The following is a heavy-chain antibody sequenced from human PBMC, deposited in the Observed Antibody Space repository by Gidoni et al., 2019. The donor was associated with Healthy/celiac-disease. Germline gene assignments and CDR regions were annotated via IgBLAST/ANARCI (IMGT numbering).Heavy chain of an antibody. D-gene: IGHD2-2*01. CDR1: GGSISSGGYY. Sequence: QVQLQESGPGLVQPSQTLSLTCTVSGGSISSGGYYWLWIRQHPGKGLEWIGYIDYSGSTYYNPYLKSRVTISVDTSKNQFALKRSSVTAADTAVYYCARAARDIVVVPAAESDYGFDPWGQGTLVTVSS. CDR3: ARAARDIVVVPAAESDYGFDP. J-gene: IGHJ5*02. V-gene: IGHV4-31*03. CDR2: IDYSGST.